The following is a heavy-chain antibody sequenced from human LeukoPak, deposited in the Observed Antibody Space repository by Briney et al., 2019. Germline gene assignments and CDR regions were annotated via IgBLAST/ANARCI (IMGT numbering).Heavy chain of an antibody. J-gene: IGHJ6*03. CDR1: GFTFNTYG. Sequence: GGSLRLSCAGSGFTFNTYGMHWVRQAPGKGLEWVAFIRYDGSNKYSADSVKGRFTISRDNSKNTLYLQMNSLRAEDTAVYYCAKGSKEVLFTRDHYMDVWGKGTTVTMSS. D-gene: IGHD3-3*01. CDR3: AKGSKEVLFTRDHYMDV. V-gene: IGHV3-30*02. CDR2: IRYDGSNK.